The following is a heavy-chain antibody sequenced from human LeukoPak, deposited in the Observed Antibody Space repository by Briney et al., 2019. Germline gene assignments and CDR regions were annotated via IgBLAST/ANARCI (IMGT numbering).Heavy chain of an antibody. Sequence: GASVKVSCKASGGTFSSYAISWVRQAPGQGLEWMGGIIPIFGTANYTQKFQGRVTLTADESTSTAYMELSSLRSEDTAVYYCARVQDIVVVVAATGGAFDIWGQGTMVTVSS. D-gene: IGHD2-15*01. CDR3: ARVQDIVVVVAATGGAFDI. J-gene: IGHJ3*02. CDR1: GGTFSSYA. CDR2: IIPIFGTA. V-gene: IGHV1-69*13.